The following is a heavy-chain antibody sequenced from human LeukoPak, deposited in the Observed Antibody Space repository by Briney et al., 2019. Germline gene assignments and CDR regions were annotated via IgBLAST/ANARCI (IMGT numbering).Heavy chain of an antibody. V-gene: IGHV4-59*01. Sequence: PSETLSLTCTVSGGSISSYYWSWIRQPPGKGLEWIGYIYYSGSTNYNPSLKSRVTISVDTSEDQFSLKLSSVTAADTAVYYCARGSSSGGEFDYWGQGTLVTVSS. CDR1: GGSISSYY. J-gene: IGHJ4*02. D-gene: IGHD6-19*01. CDR3: ARGSSSGGEFDY. CDR2: IYYSGST.